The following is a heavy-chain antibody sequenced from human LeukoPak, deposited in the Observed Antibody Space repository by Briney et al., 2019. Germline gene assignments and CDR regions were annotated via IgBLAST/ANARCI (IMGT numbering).Heavy chain of an antibody. CDR2: INTYNVNT. Sequence: ASVTVSCKASGYTFSSYGVSWVRQAPGQGLEWMGWINTYNVNTNYAQKFQGRVTLTTDASTSTAYMELRSLRSDDTAVYYCARDSRRGYSYGYDYWGQRTLVTVSS. V-gene: IGHV1-18*01. CDR1: GYTFSSYG. J-gene: IGHJ4*02. CDR3: ARDSRRGYSYGYDY. D-gene: IGHD5-18*01.